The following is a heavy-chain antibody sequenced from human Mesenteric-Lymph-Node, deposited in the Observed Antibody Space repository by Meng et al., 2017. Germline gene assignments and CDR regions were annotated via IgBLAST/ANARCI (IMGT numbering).Heavy chain of an antibody. CDR2: NSGGT. D-gene: IGHD5-24*01. Sequence: NSGGTNYAQKFQGRVTMTRDTSISTAYMELSRLRSDDTAVYYCARDGRRSWLQSPLWYFDLWGRGTLVTVSS. CDR3: ARDGRRSWLQSPLWYFDL. V-gene: IGHV1-2*02. J-gene: IGHJ2*01.